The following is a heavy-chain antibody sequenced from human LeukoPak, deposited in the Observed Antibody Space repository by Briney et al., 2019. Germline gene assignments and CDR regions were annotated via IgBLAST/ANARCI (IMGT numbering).Heavy chain of an antibody. CDR1: GGSISSGSYY. CDR3: ARDGGATLY. D-gene: IGHD1-26*01. CDR2: IYTSGST. V-gene: IGHV4-61*02. J-gene: IGHJ4*02. Sequence: PSETLSLTCTVPGGSISSGSYYWSWIRQPAGKGLEWIGRIYTSGSTNYNPSLKSRVTISVDTSKNQFSLKLSSVTAADTAVYYCARDGGATLYWGQGTLVTVSS.